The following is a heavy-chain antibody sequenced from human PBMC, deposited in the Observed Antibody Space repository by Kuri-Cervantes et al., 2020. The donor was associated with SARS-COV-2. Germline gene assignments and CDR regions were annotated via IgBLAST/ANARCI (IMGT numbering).Heavy chain of an antibody. Sequence: GESLKISCAASGFTFSSYSMNWVRQAPGKGLEWVSSISSSSSYIYYADSVKGRFTISRDNAKNSLYLQMNSLRAEDTAVYYCARVSRITIFGVANDAFDIWGQGTMVTV. V-gene: IGHV3-21*01. D-gene: IGHD3-3*01. CDR3: ARVSRITIFGVANDAFDI. J-gene: IGHJ3*02. CDR2: ISSSSSYI. CDR1: GFTFSSYS.